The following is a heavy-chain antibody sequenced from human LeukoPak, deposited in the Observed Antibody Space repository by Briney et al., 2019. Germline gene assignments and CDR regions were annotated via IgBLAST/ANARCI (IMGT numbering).Heavy chain of an antibody. CDR1: GFTFSDFQ. J-gene: IGHJ4*02. CDR3: AGLKRRPAYFDY. D-gene: IGHD6-19*01. V-gene: IGHV3-11*01. Sequence: GGSLRLSCAASGFTFSDFQMSWIRQAPGKGLECISYISSSGDTLYYADSVKGRFTISRDNAKNSLYLQLNSLRAEDTAVYYCAGLKRRPAYFDYWGQGTLVTVSS. CDR2: ISSSGDTL.